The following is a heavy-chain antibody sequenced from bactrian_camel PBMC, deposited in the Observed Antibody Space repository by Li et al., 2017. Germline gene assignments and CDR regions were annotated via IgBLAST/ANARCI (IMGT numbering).Heavy chain of an antibody. D-gene: IGHD1*01. CDR3: AARAGPPYCGAGPQRLFDF. CDR2: IAADGTT. CDR1: ALTYNDYC. V-gene: IGHV3S60*01. J-gene: IGHJ6*01. Sequence: HVQLVESGGGSVQAGGSLRLSCAASALTYNDYCMAWFRLAPGKEREGVSSIAADGTTSYADSVKGRFTISKDNAKNTLYLQMNSLKPEDTAMYYCAARAGPPYCGAGPQRLFDFWGQGTQVTVS.